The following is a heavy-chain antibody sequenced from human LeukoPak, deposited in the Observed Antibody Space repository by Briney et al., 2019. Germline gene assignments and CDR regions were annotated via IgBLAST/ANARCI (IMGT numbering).Heavy chain of an antibody. CDR3: ASAQAGYSSSWYFTYYYYYYMDV. Sequence: SVKVSCKASGGTFSSYAISWVRQAPGQGLEWMGGIIPIFGTANYAQKFQGRVTITADKSTSTAYMELSSLRSEDTAVYYCASAQAGYSSSWYFTYYYYYYMDVWGKGTTVTVSS. V-gene: IGHV1-69*06. D-gene: IGHD6-13*01. CDR1: GGTFSSYA. CDR2: IIPIFGTA. J-gene: IGHJ6*03.